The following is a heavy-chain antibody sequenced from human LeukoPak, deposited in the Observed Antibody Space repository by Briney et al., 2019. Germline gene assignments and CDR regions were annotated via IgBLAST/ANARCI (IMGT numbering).Heavy chain of an antibody. Sequence: ASVKVSCKVSGYSLSALSMHWVRQAPGKGLEWMGGLDPEDREIIYAQKFQGRVTMAEDTSTNTAYMELSSLRSEDTATYYCAIFGISGTTYDVFAFWGQGTMVTVS. J-gene: IGHJ3*01. V-gene: IGHV1-24*01. CDR2: LDPEDREI. D-gene: IGHD1-20*01. CDR1: GYSLSALS. CDR3: AIFGISGTTYDVFAF.